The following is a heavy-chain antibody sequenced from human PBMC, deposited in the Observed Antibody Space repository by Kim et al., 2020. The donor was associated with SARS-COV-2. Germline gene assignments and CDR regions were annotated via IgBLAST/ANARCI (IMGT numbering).Heavy chain of an antibody. CDR1: AFSFSTSA. D-gene: IGHD1-20*01. J-gene: IGHJ5*01. Sequence: GGSLRLSCAASAFSFSTSAMHWVRQAPGKGLEWVSAINGRGGSTYYADSVKGRFLVFLVFVTHILSFLLFSVRAEFAVIYFCAKDLGITGAYVHGELDN. CDR3: AKDLGITGAYVHGELDN. V-gene: IGHV3-23*01. CDR2: INGRGGST.